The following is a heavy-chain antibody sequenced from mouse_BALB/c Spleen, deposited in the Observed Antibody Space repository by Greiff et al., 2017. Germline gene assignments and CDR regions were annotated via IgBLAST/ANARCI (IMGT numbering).Heavy chain of an antibody. CDR2: ISYDGSN. CDR1: GYSITSGYY. D-gene: IGHD1-2*01. CDR3: ASGSRDGHFDY. V-gene: IGHV3-6*02. Sequence: DVKLVESGPSLVKPSQSLSLTCSVTGYSITSGYYWNWIRQFPGNKLEWMGYISYDGSNNYNPSLKNRISITRDTSKNQFFLKLNSVTTEDTATYYCASGSRDGHFDYWGQGTTLTVSS. J-gene: IGHJ2*01.